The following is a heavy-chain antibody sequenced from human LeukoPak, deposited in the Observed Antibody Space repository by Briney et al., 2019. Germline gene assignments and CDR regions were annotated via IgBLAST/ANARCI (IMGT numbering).Heavy chain of an antibody. D-gene: IGHD6-25*01. CDR2: IWYDGSNK. Sequence: GRSLRLSCAASGLTFSSYGMHWVRQAPGKGLEWVAVIWYDGSNKYYADSVKGRFTISRDNSKNTLYLQMNSLRAEDTAVYSCARDPYSSGRGYYGMDVWGKGTTVTVSS. V-gene: IGHV3-33*01. J-gene: IGHJ6*04. CDR1: GLTFSSYG. CDR3: ARDPYSSGRGYYGMDV.